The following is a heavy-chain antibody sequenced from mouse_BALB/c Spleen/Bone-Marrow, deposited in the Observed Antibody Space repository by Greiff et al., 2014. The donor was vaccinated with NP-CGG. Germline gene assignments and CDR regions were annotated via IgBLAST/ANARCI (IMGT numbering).Heavy chain of an antibody. CDR2: INPSNGRT. CDR1: GYTFTSYW. CDR3: ARTYGDSPYFYGMDY. D-gene: IGHD2-13*01. V-gene: IGHV1S81*02. J-gene: IGHJ4*01. Sequence: QVQLQQSGAELVKPGTSVKLSCKTSGYTFTSYWMHWVKQRSGQGLEWIGEINPSNGRTNYNEKFKNKATLTVDKSSSTAYMQLSSLTSEDSAVYFCARTYGDSPYFYGMDYWGQGTSVTVSS.